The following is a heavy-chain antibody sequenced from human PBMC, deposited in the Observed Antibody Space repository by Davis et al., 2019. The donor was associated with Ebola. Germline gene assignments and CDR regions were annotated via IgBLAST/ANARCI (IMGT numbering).Heavy chain of an antibody. D-gene: IGHD2/OR15-2a*01. CDR3: ARPRFLSWFDP. CDR1: GGSISSYY. CDR2: IYYSGST. V-gene: IGHV4-59*12. Sequence: SETLSLTCTVSGGSISSYYWSWIRQPPGKGLEWIGYIYYSGSTNYNPSLKSRVTISVDTSKNQFSLKLSSVTAADTAVYYCARPRFLSWFDPWGQGTLVTVSS. J-gene: IGHJ5*02.